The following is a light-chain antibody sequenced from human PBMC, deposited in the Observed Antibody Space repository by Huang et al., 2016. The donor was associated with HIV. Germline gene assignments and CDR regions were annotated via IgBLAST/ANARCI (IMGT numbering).Light chain of an antibody. CDR1: QTISSN. CDR3: QQYYNWPLYT. V-gene: IGKV3-15*01. CDR2: DAS. Sequence: EIVMTQSPATLSASPGERATLSCRASQTISSNLAWYQQKPGQAPRLLIYDASTRVTSIPARFIGSGSGTEFTLTISSLQSEDVAVYYCQQYYNWPLYTFGQGSKLEIK. J-gene: IGKJ2*01.